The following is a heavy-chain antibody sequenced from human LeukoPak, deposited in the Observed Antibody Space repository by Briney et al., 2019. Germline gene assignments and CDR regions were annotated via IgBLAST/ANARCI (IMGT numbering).Heavy chain of an antibody. CDR1: GGSFSGFY. CDR2: INHSGST. D-gene: IGHD3-22*01. J-gene: IGHJ4*02. V-gene: IGHV4-34*01. CDR3: ATLGEYYDTSGYYYN. Sequence: SETLSLTCAVYGGSFSGFYWSWIRQPPGKGLEWIGEINHSGSTYYNPSLKSRVTISVDTSKKQFSLKVTSVTAADTAVYYCATLGEYYDTSGYYYNWGQGTLVPVSS.